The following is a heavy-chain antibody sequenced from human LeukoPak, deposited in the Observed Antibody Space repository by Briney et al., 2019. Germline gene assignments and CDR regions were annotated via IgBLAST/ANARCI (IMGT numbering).Heavy chain of an antibody. V-gene: IGHV4-4*07. D-gene: IGHD6-19*01. CDR3: ARHVRYASGWCTPES. CDR1: GGSIMNHY. J-gene: IGHJ5*02. CDR2: IYSSGSA. Sequence: PSETLSLTCTVSGGSIMNHYWSWIRQPAGKGLEWIGRIYSSGSANYSPSLKNRVSMSIDTSNNHFSLNLTSVTAADTALYFCARHVRYASGWCTPESWGQGTLVTVSS.